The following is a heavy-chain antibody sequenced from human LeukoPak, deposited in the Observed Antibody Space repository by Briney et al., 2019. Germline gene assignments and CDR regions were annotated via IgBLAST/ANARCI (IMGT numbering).Heavy chain of an antibody. D-gene: IGHD3-16*01. Sequence: GGSLRLSCAASGFTFSSYSMNWVRQAPGKGLEWVSSITSSSSYIYYADSMKGRFTISRDNAKNSLYLRMNSLRAEDTAVYYCARDPFGGAPAWGQGTLVTVSS. CDR2: ITSSSSYI. CDR3: ARDPFGGAPA. CDR1: GFTFSSYS. V-gene: IGHV3-21*01. J-gene: IGHJ5*02.